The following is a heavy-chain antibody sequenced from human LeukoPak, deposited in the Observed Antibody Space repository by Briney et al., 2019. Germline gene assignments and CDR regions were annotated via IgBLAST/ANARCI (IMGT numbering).Heavy chain of an antibody. CDR2: IWYGGSNK. J-gene: IGHJ4*02. CDR3: AKDRDVNSGCDY. Sequence: GGSLRLSCAASGFTFSSYGMHWVRQAPGKGLEWVAVIWYGGSNKYYADSVKGRFTISRDNSKNTLYLQMNSLRAEDTAVYYCAKDRDVNSGCDYWGQGTLVTVSS. CDR1: GFTFSSYG. V-gene: IGHV3-30*02. D-gene: IGHD5-12*01.